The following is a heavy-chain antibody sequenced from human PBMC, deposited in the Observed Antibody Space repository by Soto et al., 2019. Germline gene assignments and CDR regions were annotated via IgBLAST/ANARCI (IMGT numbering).Heavy chain of an antibody. Sequence: GGSLRLSCAASGFTFSSYGMHWVRQAPGKGLEWVAVIWYDGSKKYYADSVKGRFTISRDNSKNTLYLQMNSLRAEDTAVYYCASGDYGDYPFWFDYWGQGTLVTVSS. D-gene: IGHD4-17*01. J-gene: IGHJ4*02. CDR2: IWYDGSKK. CDR3: ASGDYGDYPFWFDY. CDR1: GFTFSSYG. V-gene: IGHV3-33*01.